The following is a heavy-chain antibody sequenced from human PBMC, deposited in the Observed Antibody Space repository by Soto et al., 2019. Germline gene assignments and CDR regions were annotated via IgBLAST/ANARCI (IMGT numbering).Heavy chain of an antibody. V-gene: IGHV1-3*04. CDR1: GYTFTSYA. J-gene: IGHJ5*02. CDR3: ARKTLCGGRCYVHSFDP. CDR2: LNIGNGNT. D-gene: IGHD2-15*01. Sequence: ASVKVSCKTSGYTFTSYAIHWVRQAPGLGLEWLGWLNIGNGNTQYSPKLHDRVTLTRDTSASTAYMELSSLRSEDTAVYYCARKTLCGGRCYVHSFDPWGQGTLVPVSS.